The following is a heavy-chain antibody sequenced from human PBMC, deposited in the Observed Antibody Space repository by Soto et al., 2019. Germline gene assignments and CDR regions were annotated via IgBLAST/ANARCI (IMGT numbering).Heavy chain of an antibody. CDR2: IYWNDDK. V-gene: IGHV2-5*01. J-gene: IGHJ4*02. CDR1: GFSLTTSGVG. Sequence: QITLKESGPTLVKPTQTLTLTCTFSGFSLTTSGVGVGWIRQPPGKAPEWLALIYWNDDKRYSPSLRSRLTITKGTSKNPVVLTMTDMDPVDTATYCCAPRLGSRGSFDYGGQGSLVTVSS. CDR3: APRLGSRGSFDY. D-gene: IGHD6-25*01.